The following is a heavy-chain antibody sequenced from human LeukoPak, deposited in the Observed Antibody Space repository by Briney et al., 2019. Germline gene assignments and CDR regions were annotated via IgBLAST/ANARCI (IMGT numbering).Heavy chain of an antibody. J-gene: IGHJ3*02. V-gene: IGHV1-2*02. Sequence: ASVKVSCKASGYTFTSYGISWVRQAPGQGLEWMGWINPNSGGTNYAQKFQGRVTMTRDTSISTAYMELSRLRSDDTAVYYCARGGVGATGAFDIWGQGTMVTVSS. CDR3: ARGGVGATGAFDI. CDR2: INPNSGGT. CDR1: GYTFTSYG. D-gene: IGHD1-26*01.